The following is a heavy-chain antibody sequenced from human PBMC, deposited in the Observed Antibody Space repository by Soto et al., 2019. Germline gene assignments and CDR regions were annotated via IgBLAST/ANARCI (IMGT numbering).Heavy chain of an antibody. CDR1: SGTFISYA. D-gene: IGHD6-13*01. Sequence: SVEVSFKASSGTFISYAISWVREAPGQGLEWMGGIIPIFGTANYVQKIQGRVTVTTDTSTSTAHMGLRSLRSDDTAVYYCVRDLGIPAPGTLGYKYGMDVWGQGTTVTVSS. V-gene: IGHV1-69*05. CDR2: IIPIFGTA. CDR3: VRDLGIPAPGTLGYKYGMDV. J-gene: IGHJ6*02.